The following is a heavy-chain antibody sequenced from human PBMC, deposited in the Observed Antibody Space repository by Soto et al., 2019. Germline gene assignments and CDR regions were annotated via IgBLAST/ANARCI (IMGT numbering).Heavy chain of an antibody. J-gene: IGHJ6*02. D-gene: IGHD3-3*01. CDR2: IIPMFGTP. CDR1: GGGFNNYA. Sequence: QVQLVQSGAEVKKPASSVKVSCQASGGGFNNYAISWVRQAPGQGLEWMGGIIPMFGTPTYAEKFRGRVTITAEVSTRTAFMELSNLSSEDSAIYYCARDPTRSGVVPQDYGMDVWGQGTTVIVSS. CDR3: ARDPTRSGVVPQDYGMDV. V-gene: IGHV1-69*01.